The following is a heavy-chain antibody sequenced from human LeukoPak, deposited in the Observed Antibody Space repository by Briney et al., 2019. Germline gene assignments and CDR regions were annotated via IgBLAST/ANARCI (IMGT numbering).Heavy chain of an antibody. CDR3: ARQWFGELWGNYYYYMDV. CDR2: MNPNSGNT. V-gene: IGHV1-8*03. CDR1: GYTFTSYD. Sequence: GASVKVSCKASGYTFTSYDINWVRQATGQGLEWMGWMNPNSGNTGYAQKFQGRVTITRNTSISTAYMELSSLRSEDTAVYYCARQWFGELWGNYYYYMDVWGKGTTVTVSS. J-gene: IGHJ6*03. D-gene: IGHD3-10*01.